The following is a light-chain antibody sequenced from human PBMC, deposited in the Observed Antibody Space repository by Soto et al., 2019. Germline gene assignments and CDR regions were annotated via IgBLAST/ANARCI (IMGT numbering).Light chain of an antibody. Sequence: EIVMTQSPATLSVSPGGRATLSCRASQSISDTLAWYQQKPGQAPRLLIYGASTRAPGFPDRFSGSGSGTDFTLTISRLEPEDFAVYYCQQYGNSLSWTFGQGTKVDIK. CDR1: QSISDT. V-gene: IGKV3-15*01. J-gene: IGKJ1*01. CDR2: GAS. CDR3: QQYGNSLSWT.